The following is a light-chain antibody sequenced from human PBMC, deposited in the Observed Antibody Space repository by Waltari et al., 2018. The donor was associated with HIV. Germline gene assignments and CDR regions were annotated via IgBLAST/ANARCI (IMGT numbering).Light chain of an antibody. V-gene: IGLV3-1*01. Sequence: SYQLTQPPSGPAPPDQHATITRSGYALGRKSTCWYQHKPGQSPLLVIYQDHNRPSGIPERFSGSSSGHTATLTISGSLPMDEADYYCQAWGSTTSGVFGRGTKLTVL. CDR2: QDH. J-gene: IGLJ2*01. CDR3: QAWGSTTSGV. CDR1: ALGRKS.